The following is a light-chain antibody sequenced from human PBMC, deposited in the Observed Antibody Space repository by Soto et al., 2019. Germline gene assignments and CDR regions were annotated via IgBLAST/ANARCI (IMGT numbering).Light chain of an antibody. Sequence: QSVLTQPPSVSAAPGQTVTISCSGSSSNIGNNYVSWYQQFPGTAPKLLIHENNKRPSGIPDRFSGSKSGTSAALGITGLQTGDEADYYCGTWDNSLNGGVFGGGTKVTVL. CDR2: ENN. CDR3: GTWDNSLNGGV. CDR1: SSNIGNNY. V-gene: IGLV1-51*02. J-gene: IGLJ2*01.